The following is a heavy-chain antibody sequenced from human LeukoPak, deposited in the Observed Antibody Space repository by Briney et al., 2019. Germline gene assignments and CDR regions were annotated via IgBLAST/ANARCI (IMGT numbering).Heavy chain of an antibody. CDR3: ARDRKRLWWPHGSDAFDI. V-gene: IGHV1-69*06. CDR2: IIPIFGTA. Sequence: GASVKVSCKASGGTFSSYAISWVRQAPGQGLEWMGGIIPIFGTANYAQKFQGRVTITADKSTSTAYMELSSLRSEDTAVYYCARDRKRLWWPHGSDAFDIWGQGTMVTVSS. J-gene: IGHJ3*02. D-gene: IGHD2-21*01. CDR1: GGTFSSYA.